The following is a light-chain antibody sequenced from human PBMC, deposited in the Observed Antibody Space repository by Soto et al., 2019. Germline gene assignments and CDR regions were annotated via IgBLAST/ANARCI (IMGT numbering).Light chain of an antibody. V-gene: IGKV3-20*01. CDR2: EAS. Sequence: EIVLTQSPGTLSLSPGERATLSCRASRSVSSSYLAWYQQRPGQAPRLLIYEASSRATGIPDRFSGSGSGTDFTLTISRLEPEDFAVYYCHQHGCSPPPLGQVPRLEV. CDR3: HQHGCSPPP. J-gene: IGKJ5*01. CDR1: RSVSSSY.